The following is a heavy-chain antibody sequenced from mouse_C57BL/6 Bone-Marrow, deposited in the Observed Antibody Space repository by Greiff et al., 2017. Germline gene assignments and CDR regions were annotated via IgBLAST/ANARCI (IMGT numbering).Heavy chain of an antibody. V-gene: IGHV5-4*01. Sequence: VQLQQSGGGLVKPGGSLKLSCAASGFTFSSYAMSWVRQTPEKRLEWVATISDGGSYTYYPDNVKGRFTISRDNAKNNLYLQMSHLKSEDTAMYYCARLMRYWYFDVWGTGTTVTVSS. CDR1: GFTFSSYA. J-gene: IGHJ1*03. CDR2: ISDGGSYT. CDR3: ARLMRYWYFDV.